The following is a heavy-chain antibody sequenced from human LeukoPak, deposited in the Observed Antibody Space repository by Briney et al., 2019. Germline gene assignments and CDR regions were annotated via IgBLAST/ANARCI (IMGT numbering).Heavy chain of an antibody. Sequence: GGSLRLSCAASGFTFDDYAMHWVRHAPGKGLEWVSGISWNSGSIGYADSVKGRFTISRDNAKDSLYLQMNSLRAEDTVLYYCAKGGPMGYYYYYMDVWGKGTTVTVSS. D-gene: IGHD3-10*01. CDR3: AKGGPMGYYYYYMDV. CDR1: GFTFDDYA. CDR2: ISWNSGSI. V-gene: IGHV3-9*01. J-gene: IGHJ6*03.